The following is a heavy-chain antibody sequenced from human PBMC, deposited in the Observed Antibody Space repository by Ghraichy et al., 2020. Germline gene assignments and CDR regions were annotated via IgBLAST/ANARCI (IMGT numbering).Heavy chain of an antibody. V-gene: IGHV3-23*01. CDR2: VSGGGDIT. CDR3: AKDLGASGYTPVDY. D-gene: IGHD3-22*01. Sequence: GESLNISCAASGFTFNSYAMSWVRQAPGKGLEWVSAVSGGGDITYYADSVKGRFTISRDNSRNTLYLQMNSLRVEDTAVYYCAKDLGASGYTPVDYWGQGTLVTVSS. CDR1: GFTFNSYA. J-gene: IGHJ4*02.